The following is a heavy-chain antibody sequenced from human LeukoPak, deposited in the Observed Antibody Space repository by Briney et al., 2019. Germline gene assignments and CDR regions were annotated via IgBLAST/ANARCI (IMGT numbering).Heavy chain of an antibody. D-gene: IGHD2-15*01. J-gene: IGHJ4*02. V-gene: IGHV3-23*01. CDR2: FSGTGDTT. Sequence: GGSLRLSCAASGFTFSDYAMSWVRQAPGEGLEWVSAFSGTGDTTYYADSVKGRFTVSRDTSRSTLYLQMNSLRAEDAAVYYCSRCDGSLVRYFEYWGQGTLVTVSS. CDR1: GFTFSDYA. CDR3: SRCDGSLVRYFEY.